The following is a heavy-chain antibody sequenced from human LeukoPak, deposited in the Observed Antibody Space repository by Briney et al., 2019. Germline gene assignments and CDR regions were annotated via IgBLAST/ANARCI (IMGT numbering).Heavy chain of an antibody. V-gene: IGHV4-39*01. D-gene: IGHD4-17*01. CDR1: GGXISSSSYY. J-gene: IGHJ4*02. CDR3: ARHLTVTTNFDY. Sequence: SETLSLTCTVSGGXISSSSYYWGWIRQPPGKGLEWIGSIDYYGSTYYNPSLKSRVTISVETSKNQFSLKLSSVTAADTAVFYCARHLTVTTNFDYWGQGTLVTVSS. CDR2: IDYYGST.